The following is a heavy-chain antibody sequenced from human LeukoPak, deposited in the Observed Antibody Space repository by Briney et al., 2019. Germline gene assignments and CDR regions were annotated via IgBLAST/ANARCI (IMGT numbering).Heavy chain of an antibody. J-gene: IGHJ4*02. D-gene: IGHD1-1*01. CDR3: AREDENDGNYYSDY. CDR2: IYYSGST. V-gene: IGHV4-59*01. CDR1: GGSISSYY. Sequence: SETLSLTCTVSGGSISSYYWSWIRQPPGKGLEWIGYIYYSGSTNYNPSLKSRVTISVDTSKIQFYLNLSSVTAADTAVYYCAREDENDGNYYSDYWGQGTLVTVSS.